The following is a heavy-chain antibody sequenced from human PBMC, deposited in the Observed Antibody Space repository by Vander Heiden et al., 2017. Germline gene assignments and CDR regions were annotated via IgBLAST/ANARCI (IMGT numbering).Heavy chain of an antibody. CDR1: SSYG. D-gene: IGHD6-13*01. Sequence: SSYGMHWVRQAPGKGLEWVAVIWYDGSNKYYADSVKGRFTISRDNSKNTLYLQMNSLRAEDTAVYYCARGIAAADDYWCQGTLVTVSS. V-gene: IGHV3-33*01. CDR2: IWYDGSNK. CDR3: ARGIAAADDY. J-gene: IGHJ4*02.